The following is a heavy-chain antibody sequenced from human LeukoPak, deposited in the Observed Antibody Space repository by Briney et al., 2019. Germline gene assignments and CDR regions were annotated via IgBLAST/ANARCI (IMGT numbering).Heavy chain of an antibody. Sequence: GESLKISCKGSGYSFTNYWIGWVRQMPGKGLEWMGIIYPGDSDTRYSPSFQGQVTISADKSISTAYLQWSSLKASDTAMYYCARGFTGYSSSWYGLDGDYYYYGMDVWGQGTTVTVSS. CDR3: ARGFTGYSSSWYGLDGDYYYYGMDV. D-gene: IGHD6-13*01. J-gene: IGHJ6*02. V-gene: IGHV5-51*01. CDR2: IYPGDSDT. CDR1: GYSFTNYW.